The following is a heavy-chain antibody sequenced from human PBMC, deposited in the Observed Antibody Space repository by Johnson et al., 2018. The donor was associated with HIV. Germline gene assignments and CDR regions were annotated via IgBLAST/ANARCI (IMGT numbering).Heavy chain of an antibody. CDR1: GFTFSTHD. V-gene: IGHV3-13*01. D-gene: IGHD1-1*01. J-gene: IGHJ3*02. Sequence: VQLVESGGGVVRPGGSLRLSCAASGFTFSTHDMHWVRQASGKGLEWVSTIGTARDTYYPGPVQCRFTISSENAKNSLYLQMNSLRAEDTALYYCAREGTTGRNDAFDIWGQGTMVTVSS. CDR3: AREGTTGRNDAFDI. CDR2: IGTARDT.